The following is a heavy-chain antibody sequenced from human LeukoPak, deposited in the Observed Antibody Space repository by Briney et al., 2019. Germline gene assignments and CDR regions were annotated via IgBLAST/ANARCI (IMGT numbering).Heavy chain of an antibody. CDR2: IYENGGTT. CDR1: GFTFRSHA. D-gene: IGHD2-21*01. CDR3: AKDFRIGYSAHFDY. Sequence: GGSLRLSCVGSGFTFRSHAMSWVRQAPEKGLEFVSGIYENGGTTYYADSVKGRFSISRDNSKNTLYLQMDSLRGEDTAVYYRAKDFRIGYSAHFDYWGQGALVTVSS. J-gene: IGHJ4*02. V-gene: IGHV3-23*01.